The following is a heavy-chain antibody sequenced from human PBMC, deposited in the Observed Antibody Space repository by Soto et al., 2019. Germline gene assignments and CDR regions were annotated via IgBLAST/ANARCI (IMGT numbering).Heavy chain of an antibody. D-gene: IGHD3-9*01. Sequence: EVHLLESGGDLVQPGGSLRLSCAASGFTFSHYALGWVRQAPGKGLEWISGFGSSAGSPFYADSVKGRFTISRDNSKNTLYLQMNSLTSEDTATYHCVKEGEASDIDAFDDWGQGTLVTVTS. J-gene: IGHJ3*01. CDR3: VKEGEASDIDAFDD. CDR1: GFTFSHYA. CDR2: FGSSAGSP. V-gene: IGHV3-23*01.